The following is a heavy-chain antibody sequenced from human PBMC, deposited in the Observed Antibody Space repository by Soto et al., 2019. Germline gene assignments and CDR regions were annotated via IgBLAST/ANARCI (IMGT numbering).Heavy chain of an antibody. Sequence: LRLSCAASGSSFSDYYMSWIRQSPGKGLEWLSYITSSSSYTHYADSVKGRFTISRDNAKNSLYLQMYSLRAEDTAVYYCAGGQDNLAVNFDYWGQGTPVTVSS. D-gene: IGHD1-1*01. CDR1: GSSFSDYY. J-gene: IGHJ4*02. CDR2: ITSSSSYT. V-gene: IGHV3-11*03. CDR3: AGGQDNLAVNFDY.